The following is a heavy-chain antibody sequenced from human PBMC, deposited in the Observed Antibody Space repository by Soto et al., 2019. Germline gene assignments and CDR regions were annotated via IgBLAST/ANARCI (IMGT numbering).Heavy chain of an antibody. J-gene: IGHJ4*02. D-gene: IGHD5-12*01. CDR2: INHSGST. V-gene: IGHV4-34*01. CDR3: ARGVDPDY. Sequence: SETLSLTCAVYGGSFSGYYWSWIRQPPGKGLEWIGEINHSGSTNYNPSLKSRVTISVDTSKNQFSLKLSSVTAADTAVYYCARGVDPDYWGQGTLVTVSS. CDR1: GGSFSGYY.